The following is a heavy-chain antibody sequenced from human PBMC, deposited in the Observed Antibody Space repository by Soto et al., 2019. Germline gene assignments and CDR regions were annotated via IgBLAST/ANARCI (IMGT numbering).Heavy chain of an antibody. CDR1: GYTFIHYY. V-gene: IGHV1-46*01. CDR3: ARSLLQGDF. D-gene: IGHD2-21*01. CDR2: INPNGGST. J-gene: IGHJ4*02. Sequence: QVQLVQSGAEVKKPGASVKISCKASGYTFIHYYIHWVRKAPGQGLEWMAIINPNGGSTNYAQKFQGRVTVTSDTSTTTVSMELNSLESDDTAVYFGARSLLQGDFWGQGTLVSVSS.